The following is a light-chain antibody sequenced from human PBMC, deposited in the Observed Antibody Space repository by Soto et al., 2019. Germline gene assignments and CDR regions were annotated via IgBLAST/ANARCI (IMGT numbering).Light chain of an antibody. CDR3: GSYTSSSTF. J-gene: IGLJ1*01. V-gene: IGLV2-14*01. CDR2: DVS. CDR1: SSDVGGYNY. Sequence: QSVLTQPASVSGSPGQSITISCTGTSSDVGGYNYVSWYQQHPGKAPKLMIYDVSNRPSGASNRFSGSKSGNTASLTISGLQAEDEADYYCGSYTSSSTFFGTGTKVTVL.